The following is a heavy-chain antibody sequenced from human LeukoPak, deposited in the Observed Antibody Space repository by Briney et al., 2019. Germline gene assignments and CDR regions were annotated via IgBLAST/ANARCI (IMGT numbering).Heavy chain of an antibody. Sequence: GESLRLSYAASEFTFRTYNMNWVRLAPGKGLEWVAVISYDGSNKYYADSVKGRFTIFRDNSKNTLYLQMNSLRSEDTAVYYCARIGWELPHTDYYFDYWGQGTLVTVSS. CDR1: EFTFRTYN. V-gene: IGHV3-30-3*01. CDR3: ARIGWELPHTDYYFDY. CDR2: ISYDGSNK. J-gene: IGHJ4*02. D-gene: IGHD1-26*01.